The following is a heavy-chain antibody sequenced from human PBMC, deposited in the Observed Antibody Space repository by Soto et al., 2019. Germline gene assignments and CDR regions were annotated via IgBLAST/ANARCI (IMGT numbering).Heavy chain of an antibody. J-gene: IGHJ4*02. CDR1: GGSFSGYY. CDR2: INHSGST. D-gene: IGHD3-3*01. V-gene: IGHV4-34*01. Sequence: PSETLSLTCAVYGGSFSGYYWSWIRQPPGKGLEWIGEINHSGSTNYNPSLKSRVTISVDTSKNQFSLKLSSVTAADTAVYYCVRLFGVVIQYYFDYWGQGTLVTVSS. CDR3: VRLFGVVIQYYFDY.